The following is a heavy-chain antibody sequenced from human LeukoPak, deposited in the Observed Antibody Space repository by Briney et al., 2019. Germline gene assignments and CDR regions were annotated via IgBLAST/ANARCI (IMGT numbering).Heavy chain of an antibody. Sequence: GGSLRLSCTASGFIFSQYWMSWVRQAPGKGLEWVANIKQDGSEKYYLRSVEGRFSISRDNAKNSLYLQMNSLRAEDTAVYYCARVDGAAAGTEDDYFDYWGQGTLVTVSS. V-gene: IGHV3-7*01. CDR1: GFIFSQYW. CDR2: IKQDGSEK. J-gene: IGHJ4*02. CDR3: ARVDGAAAGTEDDYFDY. D-gene: IGHD6-13*01.